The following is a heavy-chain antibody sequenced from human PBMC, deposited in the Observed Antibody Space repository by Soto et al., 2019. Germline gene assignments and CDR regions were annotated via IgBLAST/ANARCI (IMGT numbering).Heavy chain of an antibody. CDR3: ARDRRGISGYYIHYWGFDY. J-gene: IGHJ4*02. Sequence: QVQLVESGGGVVQPGRSLRLSCAASGFTFSSYGMHWVRQAPGKGLERVAVIWYDGINKYYAYSVKGRFTISRDNSKNPLYLQVNSLRAEDTAVYYCARDRRGISGYYIHYWGFDYWGQGTLVTVSS. CDR1: GFTFSSYG. CDR2: IWYDGINK. D-gene: IGHD3-3*01. V-gene: IGHV3-33*01.